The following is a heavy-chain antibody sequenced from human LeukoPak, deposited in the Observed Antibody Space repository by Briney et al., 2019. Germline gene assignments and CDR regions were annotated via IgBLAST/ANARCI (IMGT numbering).Heavy chain of an antibody. J-gene: IGHJ4*02. D-gene: IGHD1/OR15-1a*01. CDR2: IANDGGST. V-gene: IGHV3-23*01. CDR3: AKSHSVEQRGYFDY. Sequence: GGSLRLSCAASRFTFSSYAMRWVRQAPGKGLEWIATIANDGGSTYYADSVKGRFTISRDNSRTTLYLQMNRLTAADTAVYYCAKSHSVEQRGYFDYWGQGTLVTVSS. CDR1: RFTFSSYA.